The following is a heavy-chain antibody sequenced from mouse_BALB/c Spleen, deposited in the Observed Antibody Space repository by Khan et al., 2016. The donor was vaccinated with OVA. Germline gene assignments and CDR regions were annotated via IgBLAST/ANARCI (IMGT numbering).Heavy chain of an antibody. Sequence: EVKLLESGPGLVKPSQSLSLTCTVTDYSITSDYAWNWIRQFPGNKLEWVGYISYSGRTSYNPSLKSRISITRDTSKNQFFLQLSSVTTEDTATXYCARSVTSTTVVATDFDYGGQGTTLTVSS. CDR1: DYSITSDYA. J-gene: IGHJ2*01. CDR2: ISYSGRT. CDR3: ARSVTSTTVVATDFDY. V-gene: IGHV3-2*02. D-gene: IGHD1-1*01.